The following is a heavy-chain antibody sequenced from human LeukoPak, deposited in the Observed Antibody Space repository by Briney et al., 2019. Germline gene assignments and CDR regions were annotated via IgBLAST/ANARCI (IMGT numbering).Heavy chain of an antibody. Sequence: GGSLSLSCGVSGVTLWDDEMNCVRQAPGRGMGWVSCIRGGENTKYYRDSVKGRLAAARDNAKNSLYPQMNSLRAEDTAVYYCAIDPGVTTDSSGGFDYWGQGARVTVSS. CDR3: AIDPGVTTDSSGGFDY. CDR2: IRGGENTK. J-gene: IGHJ4*02. CDR1: GVTLWDDE. V-gene: IGHV3-48*03. D-gene: IGHD2-21*02.